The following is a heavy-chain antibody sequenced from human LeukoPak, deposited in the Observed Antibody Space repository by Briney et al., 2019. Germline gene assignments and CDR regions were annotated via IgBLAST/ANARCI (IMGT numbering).Heavy chain of an antibody. CDR1: GGSFSSEA. Sequence: SVKVSCKAFGGSFSSEAISWVRQAPGQGLEWMGGIIPIFGTANYAQKFQGRVTITTGESTSTAYMEVSSLRSEDTAVYYCGRKAGDCGGGSCYSIDYWGQGTLVTVSS. CDR2: IIPIFGTA. J-gene: IGHJ4*02. D-gene: IGHD2-15*01. V-gene: IGHV1-69*05. CDR3: GRKAGDCGGGSCYSIDY.